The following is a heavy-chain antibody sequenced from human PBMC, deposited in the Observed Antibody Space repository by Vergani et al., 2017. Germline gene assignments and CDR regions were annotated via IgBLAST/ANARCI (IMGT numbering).Heavy chain of an antibody. CDR3: PRVSPPGGTGYPPSYYFDY. V-gene: IGHV3-30-3*01. D-gene: IGHD3/OR15-3a*01. CDR2: ISYDGSNK. CDR1: GFTFSSYA. Sequence: QVQLVESGGGVVQPGRSLRLSCAASGFTFSSYAMHWVRQAPGKGLEWVAVISYDGSNKYYADSVKGRFTISRDNSKNTLYLQMNSLRAEDTAVYYCPRVSPPGGTGYPPSYYFDYWGQGTLVTVSS. J-gene: IGHJ4*02.